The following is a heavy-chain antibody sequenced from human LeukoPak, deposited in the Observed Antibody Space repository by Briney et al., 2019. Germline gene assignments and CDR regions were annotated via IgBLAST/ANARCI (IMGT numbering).Heavy chain of an antibody. D-gene: IGHD6-19*01. Sequence: GGSLRLSCAASGFTFSSYAMSWVRQAPGKGLEWVSAISGSGGSTYYADSVKGRFTISRDNSKNTLYLQMNSLRAEDTAVYYCAKIEVVAGTGYYFDYWGQGTLVTVSS. J-gene: IGHJ4*02. V-gene: IGHV3-23*01. CDR3: AKIEVVAGTGYYFDY. CDR1: GFTFSSYA. CDR2: ISGSGGST.